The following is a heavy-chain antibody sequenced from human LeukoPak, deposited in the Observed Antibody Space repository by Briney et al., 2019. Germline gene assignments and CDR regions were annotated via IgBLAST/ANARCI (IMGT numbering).Heavy chain of an antibody. CDR1: GGTFSSYA. CDR2: IIPIFGTA. D-gene: IGHD3-3*01. Sequence: SVKVSCKASGGTFSSYAISWVRQAPGQGLEWMGGIIPIFGTANYAQKFQGRVTITADESTSTAYMELSSLRSEDTAVYYCARDREYDFWSGHQDAFDIWGQGTMVTVSS. V-gene: IGHV1-69*13. CDR3: ARDREYDFWSGHQDAFDI. J-gene: IGHJ3*02.